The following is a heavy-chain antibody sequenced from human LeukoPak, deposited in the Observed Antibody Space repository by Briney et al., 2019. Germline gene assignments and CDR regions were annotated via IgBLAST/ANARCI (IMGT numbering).Heavy chain of an antibody. V-gene: IGHV3-7*03. CDR3: ASVSKEIGGYYYYYMDV. CDR2: IKQDGSEK. D-gene: IGHD2/OR15-2a*01. CDR1: GFTFSSYW. J-gene: IGHJ6*03. Sequence: GGSLRLSCAASGFTFSSYWMSWVRQAPGKGLEWVANIKQDGSEKYYVDSVKGRFTISRDNSKNTLYLQMNSLRAEDTAVYYCASVSKEIGGYYYYYMDVWGKGTTVTISS.